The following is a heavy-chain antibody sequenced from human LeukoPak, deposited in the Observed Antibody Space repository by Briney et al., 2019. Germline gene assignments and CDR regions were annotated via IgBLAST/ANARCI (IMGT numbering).Heavy chain of an antibody. Sequence: PSETLSLTCTVSGGSISSYYWSWIRQPAGKGQEWIGRIYTSGSTNYNPSLKSRVTISVDKSKNQFSLKLSSVTAADTAVYYCAREPLSSGYYSDYWGQGTLVTVSS. J-gene: IGHJ4*02. V-gene: IGHV4-4*07. CDR3: AREPLSSGYYSDY. D-gene: IGHD3-22*01. CDR2: IYTSGST. CDR1: GGSISSYY.